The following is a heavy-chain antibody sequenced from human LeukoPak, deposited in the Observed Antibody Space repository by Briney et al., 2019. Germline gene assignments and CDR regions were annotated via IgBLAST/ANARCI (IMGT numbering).Heavy chain of an antibody. D-gene: IGHD4-23*01. V-gene: IGHV4-59*01. J-gene: IGHJ6*02. CDR2: IYDSGST. Sequence: PSETLSLTCTVSGGFISSYYWSWIRQPPGKGLEWIGYIYDSGSTNYNPSLKSRVTISVDTSKNQFSLKLSSVTAADTAVYFCARSVIYGGNSGFYCGLDVWGQGTTVTVS. CDR3: ARSVIYGGNSGFYCGLDV. CDR1: GGFISSYY.